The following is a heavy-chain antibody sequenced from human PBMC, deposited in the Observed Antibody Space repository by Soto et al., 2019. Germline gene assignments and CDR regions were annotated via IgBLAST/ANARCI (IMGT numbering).Heavy chain of an antibody. D-gene: IGHD3-10*01. V-gene: IGHV3-48*03. Sequence: QPGGSLRLSCAASGFTFSSYEMNWVRQAPGKGLEWVSYISSSGSTIYYADSVKGRFTISRDNAKNSLYLQMNSLRAEDTAVYYCAREVITMVRGVITYYYGMDVWGQGTTVTVSS. CDR2: ISSSGSTI. CDR3: AREVITMVRGVITYYYGMDV. J-gene: IGHJ6*02. CDR1: GFTFSSYE.